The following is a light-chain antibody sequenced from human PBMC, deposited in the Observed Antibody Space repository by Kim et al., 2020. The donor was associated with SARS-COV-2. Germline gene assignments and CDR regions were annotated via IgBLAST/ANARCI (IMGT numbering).Light chain of an antibody. Sequence: ATINCKSSQSGLYASNNKNDLAWYQQKPGQPPKLLIYWASTRQAGVPDRFSSSGSGTDFTLTISSLQAEDVAIYYCQQYYNTPWTFGQGTKVDIK. CDR2: WAS. CDR1: QSGLYASNNKND. CDR3: QQYYNTPWT. J-gene: IGKJ1*01. V-gene: IGKV4-1*01.